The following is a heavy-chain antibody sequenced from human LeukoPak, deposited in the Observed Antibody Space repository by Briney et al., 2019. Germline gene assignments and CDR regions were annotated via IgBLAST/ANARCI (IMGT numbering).Heavy chain of an antibody. J-gene: IGHJ3*02. CDR2: FDPEDGET. CDR1: GYTLTELS. CDR3: ATDILPYYYDSSGSGAFDI. V-gene: IGHV1-24*01. D-gene: IGHD3-22*01. Sequence: ASVKVSCKVSGYTLTELSMRWVRQAPGKGLEWMGGFDPEDGETIYAQKFQGRVTMTEDTSTDTAYMELSSLRSEDTAVYYCATDILPYYYDSSGSGAFDIWGQGTMVTVSS.